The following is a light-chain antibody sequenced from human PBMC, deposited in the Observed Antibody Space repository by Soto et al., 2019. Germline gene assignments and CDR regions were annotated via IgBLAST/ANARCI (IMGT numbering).Light chain of an antibody. J-gene: IGKJ1*01. CDR1: QDISTY. CDR3: QQYNSYSEA. CDR2: AAS. V-gene: IGKV1-27*01. Sequence: DSQMTQSPSSLSASVGDRVAITCRASQDISTYLAWYQQKPGKVPKLLIYAASTLQSGVPSRFSGSGSGTEFTLTISSLQPDDFATYYCQQYNSYSEAFGQGTKVDIK.